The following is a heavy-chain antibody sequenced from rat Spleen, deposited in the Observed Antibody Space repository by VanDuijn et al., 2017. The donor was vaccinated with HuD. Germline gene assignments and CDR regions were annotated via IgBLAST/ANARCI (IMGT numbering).Heavy chain of an antibody. CDR3: TSRGSNYRNWFAN. J-gene: IGHJ3*01. CDR2: INPDGSGI. V-gene: IGHV5-35*01. D-gene: IGHD1-10*01. CDR1: GFSFSSNW. Sequence: VQLVESGGGLVQPGRSLKLSCAASGFSFSSNWLNWIRQAPGKGLEWIASINPDGSGIYYPDTVKGRFVISKDNAKNTGYLQMNNLRSEETAIYFCTSRGSNYRNWFANWGQGTLVTVSS.